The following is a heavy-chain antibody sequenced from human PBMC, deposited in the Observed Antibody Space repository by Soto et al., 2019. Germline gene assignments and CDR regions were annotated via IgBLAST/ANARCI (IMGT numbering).Heavy chain of an antibody. V-gene: IGHV3-23*01. J-gene: IGHJ4*02. CDR3: AKGIVYYYDSSGYFAY. CDR1: GFTFRSYA. CDR2: ISGSGGST. Sequence: EVQLLESGGGLVQPGGSLRLSCAASGFTFRSYAMSWVRQAPGKGLEWVSAISGSGGSTYYADSVKGRFTISRDNSKNTLYLQMNSLRAEDTVVYYCAKGIVYYYDSSGYFAYWGQGTLVTVSS. D-gene: IGHD3-22*01.